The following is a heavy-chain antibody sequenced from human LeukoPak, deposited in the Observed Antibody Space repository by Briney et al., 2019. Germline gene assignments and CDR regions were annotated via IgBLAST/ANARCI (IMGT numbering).Heavy chain of an antibody. D-gene: IGHD3-3*01. J-gene: IGHJ2*01. CDR3: ARDFWAHWYFDL. Sequence: GGSLRLSCAASGFNFSTYSMNWVRQAPGKGPEWVSSISIRSSYTYYADSVKGRFTISRDNAKNSLYLQMNSLRAEDTAVYYCARDFWAHWYFDLWGRGTLVTVSS. V-gene: IGHV3-21*01. CDR1: GFNFSTYS. CDR2: ISIRSSYT.